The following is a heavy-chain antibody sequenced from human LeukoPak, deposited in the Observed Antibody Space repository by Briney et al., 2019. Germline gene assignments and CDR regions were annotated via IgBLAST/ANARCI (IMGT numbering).Heavy chain of an antibody. CDR1: GFTFSYYS. D-gene: IGHD5-12*01. V-gene: IGHV3-21*01. Sequence: PGGSLRLSCAASGFTFSYYSLDWVRQAPGKGLEWVSSIDSSSGNIYYADSVKGRFTISRDNAKNSLYLQVNSLRAEDTAVYYCARDQRPNEYSGYSENFDYWGQGTLVTVSS. J-gene: IGHJ4*02. CDR2: IDSSSGNI. CDR3: ARDQRPNEYSGYSENFDY.